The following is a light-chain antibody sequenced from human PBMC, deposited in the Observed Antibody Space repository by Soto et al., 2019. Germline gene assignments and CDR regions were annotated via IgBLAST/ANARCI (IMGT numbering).Light chain of an antibody. J-gene: IGLJ2*01. V-gene: IGLV2-14*01. CDR1: SSDVGGYNY. Sequence: QSALTQPASVSGSPGQSITISCTGTSSDVGGYNYVSWYQQHPGKAPKLMIYDVINRPSGISNRFSGSKSGNSASLTISGLQAEDEADYYCSSDTSSSTVVFGGGTKLTVL. CDR2: DVI. CDR3: SSDTSSSTVV.